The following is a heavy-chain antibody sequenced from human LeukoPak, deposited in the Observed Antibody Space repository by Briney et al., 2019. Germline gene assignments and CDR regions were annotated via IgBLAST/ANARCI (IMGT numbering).Heavy chain of an antibody. Sequence: HGESLKISCKGSGYSFTSYWIGWVRQMPGKGLEWMGIIYPGDSNTRYSPSFQGQVTISADKSISTAYLQWSSLKASDTAMYYCARPKYYYDSSGYGVDYWGQGTLVTVSS. CDR1: GYSFTSYW. J-gene: IGHJ4*02. V-gene: IGHV5-51*01. CDR2: IYPGDSNT. CDR3: ARPKYYYDSSGYGVDY. D-gene: IGHD3-22*01.